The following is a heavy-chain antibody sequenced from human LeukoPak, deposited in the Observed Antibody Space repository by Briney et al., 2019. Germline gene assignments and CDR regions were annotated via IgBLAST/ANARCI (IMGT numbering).Heavy chain of an antibody. CDR1: GFIFSDYY. D-gene: IGHD1-26*01. CDR3: ARVGNSGSYFSPFDY. J-gene: IGHJ4*02. CDR2: ISGSSRIYT. Sequence: GGSLRLSCAASGFIFSDYYMSWIRQAPGKGLEWVSYISGSSRIYTNYADSVKGRFTISRDNAKNSLYLQMNSLRAEDTAVYYCARVGNSGSYFSPFDYWGQGTLATVSS. V-gene: IGHV3-11*06.